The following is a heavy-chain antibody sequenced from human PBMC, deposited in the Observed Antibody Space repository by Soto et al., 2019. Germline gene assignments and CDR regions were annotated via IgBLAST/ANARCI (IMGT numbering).Heavy chain of an antibody. CDR2: IYYSGST. J-gene: IGHJ4*02. CDR1: GGSISSGGYY. CDR3: ARRGIAVALYS. Sequence: PSETLSLTCTVSGGSISSGGYYWSWIRQHPGKGLEWIGSIYYSGSTYYNPSLKSRGTISVDTSKNQFSLKLNSVTAADTAVYYCARRGIAVALYSWGQGPLVTVSS. V-gene: IGHV4-39*01. D-gene: IGHD6-19*01.